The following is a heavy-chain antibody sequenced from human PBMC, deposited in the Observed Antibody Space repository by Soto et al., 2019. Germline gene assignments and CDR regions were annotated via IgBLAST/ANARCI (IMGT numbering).Heavy chain of an antibody. CDR3: ATSQKGYNWNYFDH. V-gene: IGHV4-39*01. Sequence: KPSETLSLTCAVSGASISGSYYYWAWLRQSPGKGPEWIGSVFYTGFTSYNPSLESRVSVSVDTSKSQFSLKPSAVTAADTAVYYCATSQKGYNWNYFDHWGQGALVTVSS. D-gene: IGHD1-20*01. J-gene: IGHJ4*02. CDR1: GASISGSYYY. CDR2: VFYTGFT.